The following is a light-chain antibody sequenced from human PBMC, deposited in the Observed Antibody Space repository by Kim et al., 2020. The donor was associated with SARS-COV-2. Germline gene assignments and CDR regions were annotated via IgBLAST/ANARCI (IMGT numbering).Light chain of an antibody. Sequence: QSALTQPASLSASPGQSITISCSGTISDIGTYSLISWYQQHPGKAPRLIIFDISKRPSGVSGHFSGSKSGNTASLTISGLQPDDEADYFCCSFTSAVNWVFGGGTKVTVL. V-gene: IGLV2-23*02. CDR1: ISDIGTYSL. CDR2: DIS. CDR3: CSFTSAVNWV. J-gene: IGLJ3*02.